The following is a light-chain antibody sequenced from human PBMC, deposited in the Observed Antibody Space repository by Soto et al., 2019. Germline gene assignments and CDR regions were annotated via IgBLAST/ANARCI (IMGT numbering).Light chain of an antibody. J-gene: IGKJ2*01. CDR2: RSF. CDR3: QQYGSPPPYT. CDR1: PSVSNNY. Sequence: VLTQSPGTLSLSPGVRATLSCRAIPSVSNNYFAWYQQKPGQAPRLLIFRSFDRATGIPDRFSGSGSGTDLTLTISRLEAEDFAVYYCQQYGSPPPYTFGQGTKLEIK. V-gene: IGKV3-20*01.